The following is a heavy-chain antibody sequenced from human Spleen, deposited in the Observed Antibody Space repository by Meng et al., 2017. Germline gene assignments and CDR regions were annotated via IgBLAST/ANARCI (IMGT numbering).Heavy chain of an antibody. CDR1: GYIFIDHY. J-gene: IGHJ4*02. D-gene: IGHD1-26*01. CDR2: INPNSGDT. CDR3: VRDVRGGAFDY. Sequence: ASVKVSCKASGYIFIDHYIHWVRQAPGQGLEWMGWINPNSGDTNYAQKFQGRVTMTTDTSTSTAYMELRSLRSEDTALYYCVRDVRGGAFDYWGQGTLVTVSS. V-gene: IGHV1-2*02.